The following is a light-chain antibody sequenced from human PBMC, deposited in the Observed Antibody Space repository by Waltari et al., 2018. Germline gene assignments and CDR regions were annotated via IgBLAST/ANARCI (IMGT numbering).Light chain of an antibody. CDR3: QSYDRSLSAWV. CDR2: DNN. Sequence: QSVLTQPPSVSGAPGQRVTISRTGSSSNLGANYDVHSYQQLPGTAPKLLICDNNNRPSGVPDRFSGSKSGTSASLAITGLQADDEADYYCQSYDRSLSAWVFGGGTKVTVL. V-gene: IGLV1-40*01. CDR1: SSNLGANYD. J-gene: IGLJ3*02.